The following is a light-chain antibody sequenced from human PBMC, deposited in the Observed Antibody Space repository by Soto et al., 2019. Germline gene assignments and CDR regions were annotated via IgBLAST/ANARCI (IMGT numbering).Light chain of an antibody. V-gene: IGKV1-39*01. CDR2: AAS. Sequence: DIQMTQSPSSLSASVGDRVTITCRASQSISSYLNWYQQKPGKAPMLLIYAASSLQSEVPSRFSDSGSGTEFTLTMSSQQPEEFANYYCQQSYSTPDTCGQGTKLEIK. J-gene: IGKJ2*01. CDR1: QSISSY. CDR3: QQSYSTPDT.